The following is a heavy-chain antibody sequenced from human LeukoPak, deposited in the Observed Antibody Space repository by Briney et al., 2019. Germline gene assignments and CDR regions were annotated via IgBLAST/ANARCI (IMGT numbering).Heavy chain of an antibody. J-gene: IGHJ4*02. Sequence: PGGSLRLSCAASGFTFSSYAMSWVRQAPGKGLEWVSAISGSGGSTYYADSVKGRFTISRDNSKNTLYLQMNSLRAEDTAVYYCAKAVAQYSSGWYDYWGQGTLVTVSS. CDR3: AKAVAQYSSGWYDY. CDR2: ISGSGGST. D-gene: IGHD6-19*01. V-gene: IGHV3-23*01. CDR1: GFTFSSYA.